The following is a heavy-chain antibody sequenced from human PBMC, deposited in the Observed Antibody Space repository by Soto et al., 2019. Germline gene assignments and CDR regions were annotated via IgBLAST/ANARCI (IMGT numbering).Heavy chain of an antibody. D-gene: IGHD6-13*01. CDR2: ISTSSSYR. CDR3: AREGPGTSTWYVDS. Sequence: QVQLVESGGGLVKPGGSLRLSCAASGFTFSDYYMSWIRQAPGKGLEWLSYISTSSSYRNYADSVKGRFTISRDNAKNSLYLHMNRLRVEDTAVYYCAREGPGTSTWYVDSWGQGTLVTVSS. J-gene: IGHJ4*02. V-gene: IGHV3-11*05. CDR1: GFTFSDYY.